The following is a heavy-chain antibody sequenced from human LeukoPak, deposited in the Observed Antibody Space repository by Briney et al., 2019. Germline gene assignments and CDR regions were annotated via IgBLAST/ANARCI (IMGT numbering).Heavy chain of an antibody. J-gene: IGHJ4*02. CDR1: GGSFSGYY. CDR2: INHSGST. V-gene: IGHV4-34*01. CDR3: AREYYDFWSGYCHFDY. D-gene: IGHD3-3*01. Sequence: SETLSLTCAVYGGSFSGYYWSWIRQPPGKGLEWIGEINHSGSTNYNPSLKSQVTISVDTSKNQFSLKLSSVTAADTAVYCCAREYYDFWSGYCHFDYWGQGTLVTVSS.